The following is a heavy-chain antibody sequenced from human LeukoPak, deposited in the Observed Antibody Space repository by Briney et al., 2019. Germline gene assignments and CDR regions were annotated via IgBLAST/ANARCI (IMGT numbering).Heavy chain of an antibody. CDR3: AREITGMIGPTDY. V-gene: IGHV1-2*02. Sequence: ASVKVSCKASGYTFSGYYVHWVRQAPGQGLQWMGWINPNSGDTNYAQKVQGRVTMTRDTSISTAYMELSRLTSDDTAVYYCAREITGMIGPTDYWGQGTLVTVSS. J-gene: IGHJ4*02. D-gene: IGHD1-20*01. CDR2: INPNSGDT. CDR1: GYTFSGYY.